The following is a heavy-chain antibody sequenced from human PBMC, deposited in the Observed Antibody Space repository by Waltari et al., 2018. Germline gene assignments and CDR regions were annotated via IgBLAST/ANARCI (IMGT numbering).Heavy chain of an antibody. CDR1: GGSFSGYY. Sequence: QVQLQQWGAGLLKPSETLSLTCAVYGGSFSGYYWSWIRQPPGKGLEWIGEINHSGSTNSNPSLKSRVTISVDTSKNQFSLKLSSVTAADTAVYYCARGARVVGRGRPFDYWGQGTLVTVSS. CDR3: ARGARVVGRGRPFDY. CDR2: INHSGST. D-gene: IGHD3-22*01. V-gene: IGHV4-34*01. J-gene: IGHJ4*02.